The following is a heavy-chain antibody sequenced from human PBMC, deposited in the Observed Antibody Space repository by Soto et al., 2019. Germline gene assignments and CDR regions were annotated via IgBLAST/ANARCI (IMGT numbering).Heavy chain of an antibody. J-gene: IGHJ6*01. CDR1: VFNFNSYT. CDR2: ISSSGYI. CDR3: ARDCSGGSCYPGMEV. D-gene: IGHD2-15*01. Sequence: PGGSLRLSCASSVFNFNSYTINCVRHSPGKRLEWLSSISSSGYIFSTDSVRGRFTISRDNAKNSVYLQINSLRAEDTAVYFCARDCSGGSCYPGMEVWGQVTTVTVSS. V-gene: IGHV3-21*01.